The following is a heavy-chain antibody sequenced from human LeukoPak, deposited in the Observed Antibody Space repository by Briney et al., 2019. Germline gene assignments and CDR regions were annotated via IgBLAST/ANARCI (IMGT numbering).Heavy chain of an antibody. D-gene: IGHD3-3*01. CDR3: VSYYDFWSGPDY. CDR2: IYYSGST. CDR1: GGSISSSSYY. V-gene: IGHV4-39*01. Sequence: PSETLSLTCTVSGGSISSSSYYWGWIRQPPGKGLEWIGSIYYSGSTYYNPSLKSRVTISVDTSKNQFSLKLSSVTAADTAVYYCVSYYDFWSGPDYWGQGTLVTVSS. J-gene: IGHJ4*02.